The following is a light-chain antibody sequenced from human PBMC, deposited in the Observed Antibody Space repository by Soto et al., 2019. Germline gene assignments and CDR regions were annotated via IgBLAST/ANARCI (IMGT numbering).Light chain of an antibody. Sequence: QSALTQPASVSGSPGQSITISCTGTSSDVGSYNLVSWYQQHPGKAPKLMIYEVSKRPSGVSNRFSGSKSGNTASLTISGLQAEDEADYYCSSYAGTHIVFGTGTKLTVL. V-gene: IGLV2-23*02. J-gene: IGLJ1*01. CDR3: SSYAGTHIV. CDR2: EVS. CDR1: SSDVGSYNL.